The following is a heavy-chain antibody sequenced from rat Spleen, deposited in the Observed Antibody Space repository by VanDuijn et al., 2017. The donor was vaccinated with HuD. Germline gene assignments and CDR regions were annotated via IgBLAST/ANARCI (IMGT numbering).Heavy chain of an antibody. V-gene: IGHV3-1*01. CDR1: GYSITSNY. CDR2: ISYSGST. J-gene: IGHJ1*01. CDR3: ARGVYGYNPYWYFDF. Sequence: EGQLQESGPGLVKPSQSLSLTCSVTGYSITSNYWGWIRKFPGNKMEWMAYISYSGSTGYNPSLKSRISITRDTSKNQFFLQLNSVTTEDTATYYCARGVYGYNPYWYFDFWGPGTMVTVSS. D-gene: IGHD1-9*01.